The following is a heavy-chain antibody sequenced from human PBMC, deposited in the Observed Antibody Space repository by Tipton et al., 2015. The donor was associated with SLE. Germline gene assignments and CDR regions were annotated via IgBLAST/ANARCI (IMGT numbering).Heavy chain of an antibody. V-gene: IGHV3-23*01. J-gene: IGHJ6*02. CDR3: ARVGSGDFWSDSYSGYYYYGLDV. Sequence: SLRLSCAVSGFTVRSHAIHWVRQAPGKGLEWVSGISGSSTYNAESVMGRFKASRDNSKNTVYLQMNSLRSEDTAVYYCARVGSGDFWSDSYSGYYYYGLDVWGQGTTVTVSS. CDR2: ISGSST. CDR1: GFTVRSHA. D-gene: IGHD3-3*01.